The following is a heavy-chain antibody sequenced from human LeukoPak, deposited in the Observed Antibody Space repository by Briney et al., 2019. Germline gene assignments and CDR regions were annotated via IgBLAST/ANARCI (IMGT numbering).Heavy chain of an antibody. Sequence: SETLSLTCTVSGGSISIYYWSWIRQPAGKGLEWIGHIYISGSTNYNPSLKSRVTMSVDTSKNQFSLRLTSMTAADTALYYCARGPTTVTRAFDYWGQGTLVTVSS. J-gene: IGHJ4*02. CDR2: IYISGST. CDR1: GGSISIYY. D-gene: IGHD4-17*01. V-gene: IGHV4-4*07. CDR3: ARGPTTVTRAFDY.